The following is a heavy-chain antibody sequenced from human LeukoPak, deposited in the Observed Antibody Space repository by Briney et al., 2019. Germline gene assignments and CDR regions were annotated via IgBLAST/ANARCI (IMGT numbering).Heavy chain of an antibody. CDR3: ARNAADCTTSACYDS. J-gene: IGHJ4*02. CDR1: GFTFRNYA. Sequence: GGSLVLSFAASGFTFRNYAMTWVRPAPGKGVEWVSVVTCNGDTTFYPDSLKGRFTISRDNSRNTLYLQMNSLRAEDTAVYHCARNAADCTTSACYDSWGQGALVTVSS. V-gene: IGHV3-23*01. CDR2: VTCNGDTT. D-gene: IGHD2-8*01.